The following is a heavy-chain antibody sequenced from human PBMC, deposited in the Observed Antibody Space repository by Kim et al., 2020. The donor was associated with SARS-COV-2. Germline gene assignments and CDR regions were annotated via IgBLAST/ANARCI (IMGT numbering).Heavy chain of an antibody. CDR3: LGGYYFDY. CDR1: GYTFTRDS. D-gene: IGHD2-15*01. Sequence: ASVKVSCKTSGYTFTRDSIHWVRQAPGQGLEWMGAIDCGDGYTKYSEKFQGRVTFTRDTSASTAYMELSGLRSEDSAVSYCLGGYYFDYWGQGTPVTVSS. V-gene: IGHV1-3*01. CDR2: IDCGDGYT. J-gene: IGHJ4*02.